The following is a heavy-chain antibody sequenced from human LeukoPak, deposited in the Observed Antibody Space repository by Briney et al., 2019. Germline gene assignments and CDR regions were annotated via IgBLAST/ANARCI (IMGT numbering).Heavy chain of an antibody. CDR2: FDPEDGET. CDR3: ARSPSLVYAIFGPYYYYMDV. V-gene: IGHV1-24*01. J-gene: IGHJ6*03. Sequence: GASVKVSCKVSGYTLTELSMHWVRQAPGKGLEWMGGFDPEDGETIYAQKFQGGVTMTRDMSTSTVYMELSSLRSEDTAVYYCARSPSLVYAIFGPYYYYMDVWGKGTTVTVSS. D-gene: IGHD2-8*01. CDR1: GYTLTELS.